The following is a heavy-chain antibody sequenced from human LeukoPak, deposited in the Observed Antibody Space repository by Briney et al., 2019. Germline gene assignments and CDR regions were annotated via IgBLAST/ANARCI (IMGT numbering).Heavy chain of an antibody. CDR1: VVTFSSDA. CDR2: ISYDISNK. V-gene: IGHV3-30*04. CDR3: AKVGSSWYYSYYMDV. J-gene: IGHJ6*03. Sequence: GGALRLSCAASVVTFSSDAMHGGRQGPGKGLGWVAVISYDISNKYYAESVKGRFSIARDNSKNTLYLRTDSVTSEEMALNYCAKVGSSWYYSYYMDVWGKGPTVTISS. D-gene: IGHD6-13*01.